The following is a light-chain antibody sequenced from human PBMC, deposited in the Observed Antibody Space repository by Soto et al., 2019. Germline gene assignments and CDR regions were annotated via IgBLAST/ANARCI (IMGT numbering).Light chain of an antibody. J-gene: IGLJ1*01. CDR2: EVS. CDR1: SSDVGGYKY. V-gene: IGLV2-8*01. Sequence: QSALTQPPSASGSPGQSVTISCTGTSSDVGGYKYVSWYQQHPGKAPKLMIYEVSKRPSGVPDRFSGSKSGNTASLTVSGLQAEDEADYYCSSYAGSNKKVYGTGTKLTVL. CDR3: SSYAGSNKKV.